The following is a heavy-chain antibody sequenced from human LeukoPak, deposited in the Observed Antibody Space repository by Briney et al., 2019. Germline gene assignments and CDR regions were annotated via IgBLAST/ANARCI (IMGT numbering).Heavy chain of an antibody. V-gene: IGHV4-39*01. Sequence: SETLSLTCTVSGDSIRTTRYWGVIRQPPGKGLEWTGAVYFSGNTHYTPSLKSRVTISVDTSTNTVSLKLTSVTAADTAVYYCATQGYNNQTMDVWGRGTTVTVSS. J-gene: IGHJ6*02. CDR2: VYFSGNT. CDR3: ATQGYNNQTMDV. D-gene: IGHD5-24*01. CDR1: GDSIRTTRY.